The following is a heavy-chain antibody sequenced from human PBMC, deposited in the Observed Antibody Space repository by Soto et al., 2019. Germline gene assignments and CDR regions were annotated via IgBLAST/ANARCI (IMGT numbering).Heavy chain of an antibody. CDR2: IYYTGGT. CDR1: GGSINNYF. D-gene: IGHD6-13*01. V-gene: IGHV4-59*01. J-gene: IGHJ4*02. CDR3: ARAGSSWYDALDY. Sequence: SETLSHTYTVSGGSINNYFWIWIRQPPGKGLEWIGYIYYTGGTNYNPSLKSRVTISIDTSKKQFSLSLTSVTAADTAVYFCARAGSSWYDALDYWGRGTLVTVSS.